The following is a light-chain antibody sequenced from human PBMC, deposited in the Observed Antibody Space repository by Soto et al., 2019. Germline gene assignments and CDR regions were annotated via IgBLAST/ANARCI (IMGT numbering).Light chain of an antibody. Sequence: EIVLTQSPATLSLSPGERATLSCRSSQSVSSNYLAWYQQKPGQAPRLLIYGASSRATGIPDRFSGSGSGTDFTLTISRLEPEDVAVYYCQQYGTSPLTFGGGTKIQIK. CDR3: QQYGTSPLT. J-gene: IGKJ4*01. V-gene: IGKV3-20*01. CDR2: GAS. CDR1: QSVSSNY.